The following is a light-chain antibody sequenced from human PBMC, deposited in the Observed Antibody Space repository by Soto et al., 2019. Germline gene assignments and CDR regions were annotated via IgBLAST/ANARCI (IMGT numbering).Light chain of an antibody. V-gene: IGKV1-6*01. CDR1: QDIRND. J-gene: IGKJ1*01. CDR3: LQNYNYPWT. Sequence: AIQMTQFPSSLSASVRERVTVTCRASQDIRNDLGWYQQKPGKAPKLLIYAASNLQSGVPSRFSGSGSGTQFTLTISSLQPEDVATYYCLQNYNYPWTXGQGTKVDIK. CDR2: AAS.